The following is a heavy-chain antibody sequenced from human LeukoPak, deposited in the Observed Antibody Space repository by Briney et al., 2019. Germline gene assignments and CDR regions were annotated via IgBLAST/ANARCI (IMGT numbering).Heavy chain of an antibody. V-gene: IGHV3-48*01. J-gene: IGHJ4*02. CDR1: GFTFSSYS. Sequence: GGSLRLSCAASGFTFSSYSMNWVRQAPGKGLEWVSYISSSSSTIYYADSVKGRFTISRDNAKNSLYLQMNSLRAEDTAVYYCARDYSLESFGELCADYWGQGTLVTVSS. D-gene: IGHD3-10*01. CDR3: ARDYSLESFGELCADY. CDR2: ISSSSSTI.